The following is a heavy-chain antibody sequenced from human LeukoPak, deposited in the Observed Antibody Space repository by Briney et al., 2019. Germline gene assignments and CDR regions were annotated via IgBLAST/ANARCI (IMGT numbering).Heavy chain of an antibody. Sequence: GGSLRLSCAASGFTFSSYGMHWVRQAPGKGLEWVAVISYDGSNKYYADSVKGRFTISRDNSKNTLYLQMNSLRAEDTAVYYCAKAVGGYYDSSGYYYYYGMDVWGQGTTVTVSS. CDR2: ISYDGSNK. J-gene: IGHJ6*02. CDR1: GFTFSSYG. D-gene: IGHD3-22*01. CDR3: AKAVGGYYDSSGYYYYYGMDV. V-gene: IGHV3-30*18.